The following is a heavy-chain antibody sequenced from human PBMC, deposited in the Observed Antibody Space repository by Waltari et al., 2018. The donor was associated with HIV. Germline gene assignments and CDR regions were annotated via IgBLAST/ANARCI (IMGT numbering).Heavy chain of an antibody. CDR2: ITYEGSNK. V-gene: IGHV3-30*02. CDR1: GFTFRSSG. J-gene: IGHJ4*02. Sequence: QVQLVESGGDVVQPGGSLRSSCAVSGFTFRSSGMHWVRQAPGKGLEWMSFITYEGSNKYYADSVKGRFTISRDSSKNTLYLQMNGLRSEDTAVYYCAKDGYTPTYFDYWGQGTLVTVSS. CDR3: AKDGYTPTYFDY. D-gene: IGHD1-1*01.